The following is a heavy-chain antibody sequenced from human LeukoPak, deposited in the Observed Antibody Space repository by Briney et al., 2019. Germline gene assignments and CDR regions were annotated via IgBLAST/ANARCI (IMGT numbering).Heavy chain of an antibody. CDR3: ARGSPPRRNYDSSGYYSYYFDY. CDR2: INPDSGGT. Sequence: ASVKVSCKASGGTFSSYAISWVRQAPGQGLEWMGWINPDSGGTNSAQKFQGRVTMTTDTSTSTAYMELRSLRSDDTAVYYCARGSPPRRNYDSSGYYSYYFDYWGQGTLVTVSS. V-gene: IGHV1-18*01. J-gene: IGHJ4*02. CDR1: GGTFSSYA. D-gene: IGHD3-22*01.